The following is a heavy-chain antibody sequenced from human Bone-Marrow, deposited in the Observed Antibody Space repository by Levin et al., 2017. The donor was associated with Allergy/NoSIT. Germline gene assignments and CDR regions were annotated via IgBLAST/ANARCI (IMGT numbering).Heavy chain of an antibody. Sequence: GESLKISCAASGFTFSTYAMTWVRQAPGKGLEWVSIISGSGDSAYFADSVKGRFTTYRDSSKSTLYLQMDSLRAEDTAVYYCVKMKTLGGNSKWDYFDFWGQGTLVTVS. CDR1: GFTFSTYA. J-gene: IGHJ4*02. CDR2: ISGSGDSA. D-gene: IGHD4-23*01. CDR3: VKMKTLGGNSKWDYFDF. V-gene: IGHV3-23*01.